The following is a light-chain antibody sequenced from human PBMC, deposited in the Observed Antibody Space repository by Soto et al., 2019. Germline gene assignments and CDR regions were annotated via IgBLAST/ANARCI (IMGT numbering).Light chain of an antibody. J-gene: IGKJ1*01. CDR1: QSVSSN. Sequence: EIVMTQSPATLSVSPGERATLSCRASQSVSSNLAWYQQKVGQASRVLIYDASTRATGIPGTFSGSGSGTEFTLTISSLQSEDFAVYYCQQYNNWPETFGQGTKVEIK. CDR3: QQYNNWPET. V-gene: IGKV3-15*01. CDR2: DAS.